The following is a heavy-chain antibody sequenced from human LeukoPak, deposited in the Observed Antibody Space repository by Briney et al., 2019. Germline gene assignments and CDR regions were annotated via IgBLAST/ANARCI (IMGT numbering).Heavy chain of an antibody. J-gene: IGHJ4*02. Sequence: ASVKVSCKASGYTFTSYGISWVRQAPGQGLEWMGWISAYNGNTNYAQKLQGRVTMTTDTSTSTAYMELRSLRSDDTAVYYCARVTADYDSSGYYYANFDYWGQGTLATISS. CDR1: GYTFTSYG. D-gene: IGHD3-22*01. CDR2: ISAYNGNT. V-gene: IGHV1-18*01. CDR3: ARVTADYDSSGYYYANFDY.